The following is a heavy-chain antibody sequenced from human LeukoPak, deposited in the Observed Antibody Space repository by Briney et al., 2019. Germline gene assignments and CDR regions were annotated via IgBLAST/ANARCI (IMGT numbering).Heavy chain of an antibody. CDR3: ARAVAVQAFDI. J-gene: IGHJ3*02. D-gene: IGHD6-19*01. V-gene: IGHV3-7*01. CDR1: GFTFSSYW. Sequence: GGSLRLSCAASGFTFSSYWMSWVRQAPGKGLEWVANIKQDGSEKYYVDSVKGRFTLSRDNAKNSLYLQMDSLRAEDTAVYYCARAVAVQAFDIWGQGTMVTVSS. CDR2: IKQDGSEK.